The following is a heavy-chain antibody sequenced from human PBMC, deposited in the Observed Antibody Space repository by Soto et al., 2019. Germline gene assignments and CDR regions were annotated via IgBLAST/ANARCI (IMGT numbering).Heavy chain of an antibody. J-gene: IGHJ3*02. CDR3: ARGAATAGYDAFDI. V-gene: IGHV3-30-3*01. Sequence: PWWSLRLSCSASVFTCSSYAMHWFRQAPGKGLEWVAVISYDGSNKYYADSVKGRFTISRDNSKNTLYLQMNSLRAEDTAVYYCARGAATAGYDAFDIWGQGTMVTVSS. CDR2: ISYDGSNK. D-gene: IGHD6-25*01. CDR1: VFTCSSYA.